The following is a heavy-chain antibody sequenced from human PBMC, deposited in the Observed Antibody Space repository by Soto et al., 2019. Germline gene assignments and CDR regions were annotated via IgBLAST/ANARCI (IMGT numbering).Heavy chain of an antibody. CDR3: ARAWSDYDFWSGYYTGYYYYGMDV. V-gene: IGHV1-69*01. J-gene: IGHJ6*02. CDR2: IIPIFGTA. CDR1: GGTFSSYA. D-gene: IGHD3-3*01. Sequence: QVQLVQSGAEVKKPGSSVKVSCKASGGTFSSYAISWVRQAPGQGLEWMGGIIPIFGTANYAQKFQGRVTITADESTSTAYMELSSLSSEDTAVYYCARAWSDYDFWSGYYTGYYYYGMDVWGQGTTVTVSS.